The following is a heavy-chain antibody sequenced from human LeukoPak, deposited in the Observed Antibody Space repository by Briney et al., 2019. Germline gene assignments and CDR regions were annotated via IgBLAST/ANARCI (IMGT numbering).Heavy chain of an antibody. CDR1: GASISSYY. V-gene: IGHV4-59*08. CDR3: PRLPLRSHFAY. Sequence: RSSETLSLTCTVSGASISSYYWSWIRQPPGKGLEWIGYISDSGTTGYTSSFKGRVTISVDGSRNQFSLRLYSVTAADTAVYYCPRLPLRSHFAYWGQGTLVTVSS. CDR2: ISDSGTT. J-gene: IGHJ4*02.